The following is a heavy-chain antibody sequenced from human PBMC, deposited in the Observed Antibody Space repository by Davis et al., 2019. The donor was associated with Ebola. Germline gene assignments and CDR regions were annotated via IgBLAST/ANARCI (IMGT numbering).Heavy chain of an antibody. CDR3: ARDATMVRGSWFDP. CDR2: IYHGGST. V-gene: IGHV4-59*12. Sequence: SETLSLTCTVSGGSISSYYWSWIRQPPGKGLEWIGEIYHGGSTNYNPSLKSRVTISVDKSKNQFSLKLSSVTAADTAVYYCARDATMVRGSWFDPWGQGTLVTVSS. D-gene: IGHD3-10*01. CDR1: GGSISSYY. J-gene: IGHJ5*02.